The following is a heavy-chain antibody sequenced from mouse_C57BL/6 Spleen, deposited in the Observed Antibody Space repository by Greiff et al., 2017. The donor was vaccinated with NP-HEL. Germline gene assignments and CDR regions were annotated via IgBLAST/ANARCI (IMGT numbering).Heavy chain of an antibody. CDR2: ISNGGGST. Sequence: DVQLVESGGGLVQPGGSLKLSCAASGFTFSDYYMYWVRQTPEKRLEWVAYISNGGGSTYYPDTVKGRFTISRDNAKNTLYLQMSRLKSEDTAMYYCARRSITTVVADYAMDYWGQGTSVTVSS. CDR1: GFTFSDYY. J-gene: IGHJ4*01. D-gene: IGHD1-1*01. CDR3: ARRSITTVVADYAMDY. V-gene: IGHV5-12*01.